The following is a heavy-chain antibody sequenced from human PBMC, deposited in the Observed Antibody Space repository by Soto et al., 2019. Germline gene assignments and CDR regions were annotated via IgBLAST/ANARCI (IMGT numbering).Heavy chain of an antibody. CDR1: GYSISSGYY. Sequence: LSLTCAVSGYSISSGYYWGWIRQPPGKGLEWIGSIYHSGSTYYNPSLKSRVTISVDTSKNQFSLKVSSVTAADTAVYYCARVASSSSDWGQGTLVTVSS. D-gene: IGHD6-6*01. V-gene: IGHV4-38-2*01. J-gene: IGHJ4*02. CDR3: ARVASSSSD. CDR2: IYHSGST.